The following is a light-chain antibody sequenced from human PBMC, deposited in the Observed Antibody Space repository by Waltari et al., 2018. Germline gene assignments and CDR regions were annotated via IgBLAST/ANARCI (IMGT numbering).Light chain of an antibody. CDR3: CSYAGSTTWV. CDR2: EVT. Sequence: PASVSGSPGQSITISCTGTSSDVGSYNLVSWYQQHPGKAPKLMIYEVTKRPSGVSNRFSGSKSGNTASLTISGLQAEDEADYYCCSYAGSTTWVFGGGT. V-gene: IGLV2-23*02. J-gene: IGLJ3*02. CDR1: SSDVGSYNL.